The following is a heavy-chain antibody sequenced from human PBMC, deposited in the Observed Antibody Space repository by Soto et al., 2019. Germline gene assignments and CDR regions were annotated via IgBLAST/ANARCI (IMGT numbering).Heavy chain of an antibody. V-gene: IGHV3-66*01. Sequence: PGGSLRLSCAASGFTVSSNYMSWVRQAPGKGLEWVSVIYSGGSTYYADSVKGRFIISRDNSKNTLYLQMNSLRAEDTAVYYCARDTRFDYDSSFYWFDPWGQGTLVTVSS. CDR2: IYSGGST. CDR3: ARDTRFDYDSSFYWFDP. D-gene: IGHD3-22*01. CDR1: GFTVSSNY. J-gene: IGHJ5*02.